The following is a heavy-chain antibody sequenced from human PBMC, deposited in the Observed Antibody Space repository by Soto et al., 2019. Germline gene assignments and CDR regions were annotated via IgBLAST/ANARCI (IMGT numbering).Heavy chain of an antibody. CDR3: ARQGRVAGLYYFDY. Sequence: GGSLRLSCAASGFTFSSYSMNWVRQAPGKGLEWVSSISSSSSYIYYADSVKGRFTISRDNAKNSLYLQMNSLRAEDTAVYYCARQGRVAGLYYFDYWGQGTLVTVSS. V-gene: IGHV3-21*01. CDR2: ISSSSSYI. D-gene: IGHD6-19*01. J-gene: IGHJ4*02. CDR1: GFTFSSYS.